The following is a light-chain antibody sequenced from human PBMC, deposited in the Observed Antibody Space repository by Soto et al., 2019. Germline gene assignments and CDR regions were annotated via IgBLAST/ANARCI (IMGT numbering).Light chain of an antibody. CDR3: QQRSNWPPSLT. CDR2: DAS. CDR1: QSVSSY. V-gene: IGKV3-11*01. J-gene: IGKJ4*01. Sequence: EIVSTQSPATLSLSPGERATLSCRASQSVSSYLAWYQQKPGQAPRLLIYDASNRATGIPARFSGTGSGTDFTLTISCLEPEDFAVYYCQQRSNWPPSLTFGGGTKVEIK.